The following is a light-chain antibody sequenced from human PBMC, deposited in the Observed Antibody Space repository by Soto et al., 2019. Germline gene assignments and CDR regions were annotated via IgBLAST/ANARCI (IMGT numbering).Light chain of an antibody. CDR2: QTS. CDR1: QYINTR. Sequence: EVALRQTRVMLSFHHGHRFTLSCRASQYINTRLAWYQHRPGQAPRLLIYQTSIRAAGIPARFSASGSGTDFTLTISDVQPEDFAIYYCHQRQIWPRTFGQGTKLDI. J-gene: IGKJ1*01. CDR3: HQRQIWPRT. V-gene: IGKV3-11*01.